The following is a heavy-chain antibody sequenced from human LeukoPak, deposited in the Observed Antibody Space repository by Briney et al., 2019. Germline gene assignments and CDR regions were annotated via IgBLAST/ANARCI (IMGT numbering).Heavy chain of an antibody. V-gene: IGHV1-69*04. CDR3: AGSSTRDLDY. CDR1: GYTFTSYG. D-gene: IGHD2-2*01. CDR2: IIPILGIA. J-gene: IGHJ4*02. Sequence: ASVKVSCKASGYTFTSYGISWVRQAPGQGLEWMGRIIPILGIANYAQKFQGRVTITADKSTSTAYMELSSLRSEDTAVYYCAGSSTRDLDYWGQGTLVTVSS.